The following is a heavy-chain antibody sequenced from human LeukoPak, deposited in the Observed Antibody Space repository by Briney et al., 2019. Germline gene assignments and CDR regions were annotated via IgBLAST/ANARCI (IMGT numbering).Heavy chain of an antibody. J-gene: IGHJ5*02. V-gene: IGHV4-34*01. CDR1: GGSFSGYY. CDR3: ARQIVVVPAAIKWFDP. CDR2: INHSGST. Sequence: SETLSLSCAVYGGSFSGYYCSWIRQPPGKGLEWIGEINHSGSTNYNPSLKSRVTISVDTSKNQFSLKLSSVTAADTAVYYCARQIVVVPAAIKWFDPWGEGTLVTVSS. D-gene: IGHD2-2*01.